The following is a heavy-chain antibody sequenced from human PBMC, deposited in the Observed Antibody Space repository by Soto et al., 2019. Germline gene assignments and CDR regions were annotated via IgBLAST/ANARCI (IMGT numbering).Heavy chain of an antibody. CDR1: GGSLISNCNYY. CDR3: AREVIRAADSDAFDI. CDR2: VDYKGTA. V-gene: IGHV4-30-4*01. J-gene: IGHJ3*02. D-gene: IGHD6-13*01. Sequence: SETLSLTCSVSGGSLISNCNYYWSWLRQSPGKGLEWMGYVDYKGTAFYDPSLERRVTISVDTSKNQFSLKLSSVTAADTAVYYCAREVIRAADSDAFDIWGQGTMVTVSS.